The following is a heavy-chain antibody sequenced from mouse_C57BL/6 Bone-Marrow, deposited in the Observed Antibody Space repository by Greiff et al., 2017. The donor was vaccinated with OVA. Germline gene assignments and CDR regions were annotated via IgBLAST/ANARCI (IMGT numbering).Heavy chain of an antibody. CDR1: GFTFSDFY. J-gene: IGHJ3*01. V-gene: IGHV7-1*01. D-gene: IGHD4-1*01. CDR2: SRNKANDYTT. Sequence: DVKLVESGGGLVQSGRSLRLSCATSGFTFSDFYMEWVRQAPGKGLEWIAASRNKANDYTTEYSASVKGRFIVSRDTSQSILYLQMNALRAEDTAIYYCARDLTGTFPGFAYWGQGTLVTVSA. CDR3: ARDLTGTFPGFAY.